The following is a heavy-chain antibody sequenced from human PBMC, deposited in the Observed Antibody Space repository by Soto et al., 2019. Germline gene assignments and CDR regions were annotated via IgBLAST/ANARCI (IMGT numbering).Heavy chain of an antibody. J-gene: IGHJ4*02. V-gene: IGHV3-33*01. CDR1: GFTFSSYS. Sequence: QVQLVESGGGVVQPGRSLRLSCAASGFTFSSYSMHWVRQAPGKGLEWVAVIWYDGSNKYYADSVKGRFTISRDNSKNTLYLQMNSLRAEDTAVYYCARPFDSSGPKGSYWGQGTLVTVSS. D-gene: IGHD6-19*01. CDR3: ARPFDSSGPKGSY. CDR2: IWYDGSNK.